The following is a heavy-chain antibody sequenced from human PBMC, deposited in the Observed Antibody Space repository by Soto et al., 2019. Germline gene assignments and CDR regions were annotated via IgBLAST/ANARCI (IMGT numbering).Heavy chain of an antibody. CDR2: ISGGGGTA. V-gene: IGHV3-23*01. D-gene: IGHD5-18*01. Sequence: QPGWSLGLSCVASGFTFSSYAMSWVRQAPGKGLEWVSAISGGGGTAYYADSVKGRFTISRDNSKNTLFLQMNSLRAEDTAVYYCAKDYESGYSYGYVDYWGQGTLVTVSS. CDR1: GFTFSSYA. J-gene: IGHJ4*02. CDR3: AKDYESGYSYGYVDY.